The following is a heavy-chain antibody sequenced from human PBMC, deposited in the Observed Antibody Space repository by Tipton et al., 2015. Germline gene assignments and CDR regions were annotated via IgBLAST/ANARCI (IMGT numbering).Heavy chain of an antibody. D-gene: IGHD2-15*01. CDR1: GGSISSYY. J-gene: IGHJ4*02. CDR2: IYYSGNT. V-gene: IGHV4-59*05. Sequence: TLSLTCTVSGGSISSYYWSWIRQPPGKGLEWIGSIYYSGNTYYNASLKSRVTISVDTSKNQVSLKLSSVTAADTAVYYCATSVLAAPFDSWGQGTLVTVSS. CDR3: ATSVLAAPFDS.